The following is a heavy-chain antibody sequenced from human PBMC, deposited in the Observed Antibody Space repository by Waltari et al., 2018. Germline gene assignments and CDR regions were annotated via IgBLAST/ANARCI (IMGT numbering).Heavy chain of an antibody. CDR1: GFTFGSYS. D-gene: IGHD2-2*01. J-gene: IGHJ6*02. CDR3: ARPRYCASTSCYDGMDV. CDR2: ISYEGSNK. Sequence: QVQLVESGGGVVQPGRSLRLSCAASGFTFGSYSMHWVRQAPGKGLQWVAVISYEGSNKYYADSVKGRFTISRDNSKNTLYLQMNSLRAEDTAVYYCARPRYCASTSCYDGMDVWGQGTTVTVSS. V-gene: IGHV3-30*01.